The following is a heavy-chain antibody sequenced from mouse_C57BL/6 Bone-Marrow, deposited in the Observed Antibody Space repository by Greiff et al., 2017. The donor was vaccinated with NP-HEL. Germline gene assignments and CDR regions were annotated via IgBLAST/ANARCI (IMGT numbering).Heavy chain of an antibody. D-gene: IGHD2-4*01. J-gene: IGHJ1*03. CDR1: GYTFTDHT. Sequence: QVQLQQSDAELVKPGASVKISCKVSGYTFTDHTIHWMKQRPEPGLEWIGYIYPRDGSTKYNEKFKGKATLTADKSSSTAYMQLNSLTSEDSAVYFCAGAYDYGWYFDVWGTGTTVTVSS. CDR2: IYPRDGST. V-gene: IGHV1-78*01. CDR3: AGAYDYGWYFDV.